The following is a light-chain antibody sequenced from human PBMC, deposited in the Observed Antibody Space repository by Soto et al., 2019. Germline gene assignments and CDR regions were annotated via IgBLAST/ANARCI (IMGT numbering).Light chain of an antibody. J-gene: IGKJ5*01. CDR1: QSIHNW. CDR3: QHYENYPMT. CDR2: DAS. Sequence: DIRMTRSPSTLSASVGDRVSITCRASQSIHNWLAWYQQKPVRAPKLLIYDASTLQSGVPSRFSGRAFGTEFTLTINSLQPDDFATYYCQHYENYPMTIGQGTRLEI. V-gene: IGKV1-5*01.